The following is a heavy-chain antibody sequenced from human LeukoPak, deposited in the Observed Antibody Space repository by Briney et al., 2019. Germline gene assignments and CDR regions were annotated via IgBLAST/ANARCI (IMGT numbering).Heavy chain of an antibody. V-gene: IGHV3-23*01. CDR2: ISGSGGST. CDR3: ATTTVVTPGAFDI. D-gene: IGHD4-23*01. J-gene: IGHJ3*02. Sequence: GGSLRLSCAASGFTFSSYAMSWVRQAPGKGLEWVSAISGSGGSTYYADSVKGRFTISRDNSKNTLYLQMNSLRAEDTAVYYCATTTVVTPGAFDIWGQGTMVTVSS. CDR1: GFTFSSYA.